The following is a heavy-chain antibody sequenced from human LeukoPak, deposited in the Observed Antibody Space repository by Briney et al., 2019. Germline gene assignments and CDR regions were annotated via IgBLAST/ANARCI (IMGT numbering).Heavy chain of an antibody. CDR1: GFNFSDSR. Sequence: PGGSLRLSCVTSGFNFSDSRMTWVRQAPGKGLQWVANVNRDGTEKHFLDSVEGRLTISRDNAKKSLYLQMSSLRPQDTAVYFCVRGDWYFESWGQGTLVTVSS. J-gene: IGHJ4*02. CDR2: VNRDGTEK. CDR3: VRGDWYFES. D-gene: IGHD2-21*01. V-gene: IGHV3-7*04.